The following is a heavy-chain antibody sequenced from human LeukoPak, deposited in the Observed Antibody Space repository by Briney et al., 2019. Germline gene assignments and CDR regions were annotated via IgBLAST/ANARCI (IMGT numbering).Heavy chain of an antibody. CDR3: AKGSRHYDSSGYVDYYYGMDV. CDR2: ISGSGGST. D-gene: IGHD3-22*01. V-gene: IGHV3-23*01. Sequence: GGSLRLSCAASGFTFSSYAMSWVSQAPGKGLEWVSAISGSGGSTYYADSVKGRFTISRDNSKNTLYLQMNSLRAEDTAVYYCAKGSRHYDSSGYVDYYYGMDVWGQGTTVTVSS. J-gene: IGHJ6*02. CDR1: GFTFSSYA.